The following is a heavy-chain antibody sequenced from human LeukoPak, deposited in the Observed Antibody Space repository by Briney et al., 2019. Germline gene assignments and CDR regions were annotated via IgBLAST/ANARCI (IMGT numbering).Heavy chain of an antibody. V-gene: IGHV4-39*07. CDR2: IYYSGST. Sequence: SETLSLTCTVSGASISSSSYYWGWIRQPPGKGLEWIGSIYYSGSTYYNPSLKSRVTISVDTSKNQFSLKLSSVTAADTAVYYCARGALKHGKGGYSYRNFYYWGQGTLVTVSS. CDR3: ARGALKHGKGGYSYRNFYY. D-gene: IGHD5-18*01. J-gene: IGHJ4*02. CDR1: GASISSSSYY.